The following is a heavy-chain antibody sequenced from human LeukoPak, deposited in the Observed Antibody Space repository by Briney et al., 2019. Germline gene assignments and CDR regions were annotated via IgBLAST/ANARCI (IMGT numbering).Heavy chain of an antibody. Sequence: GGSLRLSCAASGLTFSSYAMSWVRQAPGKGLEWVSAISGSSGHTYYADSVKGRFTISRDNSKNTLYLQMNSLRAEDTAVYYCARRGNYDSSFDYWGQGTLVTVSS. D-gene: IGHD3-22*01. CDR1: GLTFSSYA. CDR3: ARRGNYDSSFDY. CDR2: ISGSSGHT. J-gene: IGHJ4*02. V-gene: IGHV3-23*01.